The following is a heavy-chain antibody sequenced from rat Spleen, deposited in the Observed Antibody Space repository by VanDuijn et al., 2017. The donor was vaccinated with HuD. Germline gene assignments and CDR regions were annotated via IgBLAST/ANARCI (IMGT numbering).Heavy chain of an antibody. CDR1: GFTFSNYD. J-gene: IGHJ2*01. CDR3: ARSVFDY. V-gene: IGHV5-22*01. CDR2: ISFDGSST. Sequence: EVQLVESGGGLVQPGRSMKLSCAASGFTFSNYDMAWVRQAPTKGLEWVASISFDGSSTYYRDSVKGRFTFSRDNAESTLYLQMDSLRSEDTATYYCARSVFDYWGQGVMVTVSS.